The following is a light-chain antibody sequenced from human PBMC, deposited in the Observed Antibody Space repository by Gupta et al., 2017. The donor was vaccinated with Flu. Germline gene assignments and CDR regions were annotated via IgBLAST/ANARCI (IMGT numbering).Light chain of an antibody. CDR2: DVS. V-gene: IGLV2-11*01. CDR3: CSYAV. CDR1: SSDVGGYNY. Sequence: QSALTQPRSVSGSPGQSVTISCTGTSSDVGGYNYVSWYHQHPGKAPKLMIYDVSKRPSGVPDRVSGSKSGNTASLTISGLQSEDEADYYCCSYAVFGTGTKVTVL. J-gene: IGLJ1*01.